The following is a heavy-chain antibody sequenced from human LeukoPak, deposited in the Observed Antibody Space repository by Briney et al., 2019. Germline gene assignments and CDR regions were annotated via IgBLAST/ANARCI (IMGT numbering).Heavy chain of an antibody. J-gene: IGHJ5*02. CDR3: ASQATVTAFDP. CDR1: GDTFTNYY. CDR2: IIPSGGSA. D-gene: IGHD4-17*01. V-gene: IGHV1-46*01. Sequence: ASVKVSCKASGDTFTNYYIHWVRQAPGQGLEWMGMIIPSGGSASYAQKFQGRVTMTRDLSTSTAYMELSSLRSEDTAVYYCASQATVTAFDPWGQGTLVTVSS.